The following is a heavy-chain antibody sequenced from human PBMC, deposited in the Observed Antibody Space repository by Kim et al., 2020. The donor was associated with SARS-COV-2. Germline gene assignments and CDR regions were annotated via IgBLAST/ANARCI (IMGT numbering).Heavy chain of an antibody. CDR3: AGSSGSYFSPFDY. CDR1: GGSISSSNW. Sequence: SETLSLTCAVSGGSISSSNWWSWVRQPPGKGLEWIGEIYHSGSTNYNPSLKSRVTISVDKSKNQFSLKLSSVTAADTAVYYCAGSSGSYFSPFDYWGQGTLVTVSS. V-gene: IGHV4-4*02. CDR2: IYHSGST. J-gene: IGHJ4*02. D-gene: IGHD3-10*01.